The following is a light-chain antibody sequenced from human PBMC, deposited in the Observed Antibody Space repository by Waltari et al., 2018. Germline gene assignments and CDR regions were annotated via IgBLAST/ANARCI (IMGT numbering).Light chain of an antibody. Sequence: QSALTQPASVSGSPGQSITLSCTGTSSNVWSNKLFSWYQQHPGHAPKLIIYEATKRTSGVSNRFSGSKSGNTASLTISGLQAEDEGDYYCCSYTNTHVVFGGGTKLTVL. CDR3: CSYTNTHVV. CDR1: SSNVWSNKL. J-gene: IGLJ2*01. V-gene: IGLV2-14*02. CDR2: EAT.